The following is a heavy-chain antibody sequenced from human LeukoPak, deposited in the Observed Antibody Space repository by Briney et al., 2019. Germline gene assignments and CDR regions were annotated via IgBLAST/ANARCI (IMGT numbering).Heavy chain of an antibody. J-gene: IGHJ3*02. D-gene: IGHD6-19*01. CDR1: GFTFNTYG. V-gene: IGHV3-23*01. CDR3: AKDLGRAAVAGRDAFDI. Sequence: GGSLRLSCAASGFTFNTYGMHWVRQAPGKGLEWVSAISGSGGSTYYADSVKGRFTISRDNSKNTLYLQMNSLRAEDTAVYYCAKDLGRAAVAGRDAFDIWGQGTMVTVSS. CDR2: ISGSGGST.